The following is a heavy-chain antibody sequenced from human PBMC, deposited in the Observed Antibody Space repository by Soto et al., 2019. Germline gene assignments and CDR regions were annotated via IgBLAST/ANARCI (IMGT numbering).Heavy chain of an antibody. CDR3: AKDNRLLRYFDSRDENWFDP. J-gene: IGHJ5*02. CDR2: ISGSGGST. V-gene: IGHV3-23*01. CDR1: GFTFSSYA. Sequence: GGSLRLSCAASGFTFSSYAMSWVRQAPGKGLEWVSAISGSGGSTYYADSVKGRLTISRDNSKNTLYLQMNSLRAEDTAVYYCAKDNRLLRYFDSRDENWFDPWGQGTLVTVSS. D-gene: IGHD3-9*01.